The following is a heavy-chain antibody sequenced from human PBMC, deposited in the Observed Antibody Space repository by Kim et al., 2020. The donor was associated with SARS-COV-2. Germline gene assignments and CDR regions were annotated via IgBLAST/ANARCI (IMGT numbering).Heavy chain of an antibody. Sequence: KDSQKFKGRVTNTRDTSASTAYMELSSLRSEDTAVYYCARGPYGDYPFDYWGQGTLVTVSS. CDR3: ARGPYGDYPFDY. J-gene: IGHJ4*02. D-gene: IGHD4-17*01. V-gene: IGHV1-3*01.